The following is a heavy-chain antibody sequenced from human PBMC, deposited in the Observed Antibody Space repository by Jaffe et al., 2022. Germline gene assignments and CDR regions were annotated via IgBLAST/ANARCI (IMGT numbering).Heavy chain of an antibody. J-gene: IGHJ4*02. CDR3: AKDSASSKWLPGVSDY. D-gene: IGHD5-12*01. Sequence: QVQLVESGGGVVQPGGSLRLSCAASGFTFSNYGMHWVRQAPGKGLEWVAFIRYDGSNTYYADSVKGRFTISRDNSKNTLYLQMNSLRAEDTAVYYCAKDSASSKWLPGVSDYWGQGTLVTVSS. V-gene: IGHV3-30*02. CDR2: IRYDGSNT. CDR1: GFTFSNYG.